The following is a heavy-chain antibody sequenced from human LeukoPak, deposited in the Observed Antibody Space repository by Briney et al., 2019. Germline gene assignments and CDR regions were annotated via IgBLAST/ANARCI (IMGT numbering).Heavy chain of an antibody. J-gene: IGHJ4*02. CDR1: GGSISSYY. V-gene: IGHV4-59*08. D-gene: IGHD4-17*01. Sequence: SETLSLTCTVSGGSISSYYWSWFRQPPGKGLEWIGYIYYSGSTNYNPSLKSRVTISVDTSKNQFSLKLSSVTAADTAVYYCARSYGDHYFDYWGQGTLVTVSS. CDR2: IYYSGST. CDR3: ARSYGDHYFDY.